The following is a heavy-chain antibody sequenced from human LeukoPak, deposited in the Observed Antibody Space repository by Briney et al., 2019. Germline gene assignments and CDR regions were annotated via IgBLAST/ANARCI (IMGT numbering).Heavy chain of an antibody. Sequence: GGSLRLSCATSGFTFSSFAIHWGRQAPGQGVEWVAVISYDGSNTYYADSVKGRFTISRDNSKNMLYLQMSGLRAEDTAVYYCARGSGGYPGYWGQGTLVTVSS. J-gene: IGHJ4*02. CDR1: GFTFSSFA. D-gene: IGHD6-19*01. CDR3: ARGSGGYPGY. CDR2: ISYDGSNT. V-gene: IGHV3-30*04.